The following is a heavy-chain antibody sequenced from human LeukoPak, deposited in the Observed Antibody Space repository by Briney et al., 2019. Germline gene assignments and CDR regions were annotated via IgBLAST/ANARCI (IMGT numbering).Heavy chain of an antibody. CDR3: AKLWFGKLLSPDAFDI. J-gene: IGHJ3*02. CDR1: GFTFSSYA. V-gene: IGHV3-23*01. D-gene: IGHD3-10*01. CDR2: ISGSGGST. Sequence: GGCLRLSCAASGFTFSSYAMSWVRQAPGKGLEWASGISGSGGSTYYADSVKGRFTISRDNSKNTLYLQMNSLRAEDTAVYYCAKLWFGKLLSPDAFDIWGQGTMVTVSS.